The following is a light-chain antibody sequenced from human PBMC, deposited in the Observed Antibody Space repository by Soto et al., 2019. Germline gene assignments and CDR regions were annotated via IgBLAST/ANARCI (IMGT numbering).Light chain of an antibody. CDR1: QSISTY. J-gene: IGKJ3*01. V-gene: IGKV3-11*01. Sequence: EIVLTQSPATLSLSPGDSATLSCRASQSISTYLAWYQQKPGQAPRLLIYDASNRATGIPARFSGSGSGTDFTLTISSLEPEEFAVYYCQQRSNWPPFGPGTKVDIK. CDR2: DAS. CDR3: QQRSNWPP.